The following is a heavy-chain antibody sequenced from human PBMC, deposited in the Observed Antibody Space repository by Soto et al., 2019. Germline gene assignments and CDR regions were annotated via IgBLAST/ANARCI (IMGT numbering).Heavy chain of an antibody. CDR3: ARQRSSCANGVCYRARFDS. V-gene: IGHV3-21*01. CDR1: GFTLSSYN. CDR2: ISNNSTSI. D-gene: IGHD2-8*01. Sequence: GGSLRLSCAASGFTLSSYNMNWVRQAPGRGLEWISSISNNSTSINYAASVKGRFTISRDNAKNSLYLQMNSLRAEDTAVYYCARQRSSCANGVCYRARFDSWGQGTLVTVSS. J-gene: IGHJ5*01.